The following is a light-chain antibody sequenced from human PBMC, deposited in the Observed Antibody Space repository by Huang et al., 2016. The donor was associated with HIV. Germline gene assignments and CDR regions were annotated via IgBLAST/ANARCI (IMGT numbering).Light chain of an antibody. CDR1: QDISRY. CDR2: AAS. Sequence: ITQSPSSLSASTGDRINITCRASQDISRYLAWYQQKSGEAPKFLIHAASTLERGVPSRFSGSGSGTEFTLTISCLQSEDFARYYCQQYFSYPPTFGQGTRLEI. CDR3: QQYFSYPPT. V-gene: IGKV1-8*01. J-gene: IGKJ5*01.